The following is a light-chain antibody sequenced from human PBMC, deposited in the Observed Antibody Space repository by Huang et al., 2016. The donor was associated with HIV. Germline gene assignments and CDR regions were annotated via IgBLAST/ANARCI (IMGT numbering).Light chain of an antibody. J-gene: IGKJ5*01. CDR2: DAS. CDR3: QQRNSWPPIT. Sequence: DIVLTQSPATLSLSPGERATLSCRASQSVGSNLAWYQHKPGQAPRLLIYDASTRASGIPARFGGSGSGTDFTLTVNILEPEDSALYYCQQRNSWPPITFGQGTRLEIK. V-gene: IGKV3-11*01. CDR1: QSVGSN.